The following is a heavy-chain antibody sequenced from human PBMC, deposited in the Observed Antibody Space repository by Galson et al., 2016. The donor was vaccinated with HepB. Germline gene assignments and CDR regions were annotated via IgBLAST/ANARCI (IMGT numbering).Heavy chain of an antibody. CDR1: GDSVSSNNAG. J-gene: IGHJ4*02. D-gene: IGHD3-10*02. CDR3: VNVPFDY. CDR2: TYYRSKWFY. Sequence: CAISGDSVSSNNAGWNWIRQSPSRGLEWLGRTYYRSKWFYDYAESVKSRITIKPDTTKNQFSLQLNSVTVEDTAVYYCVNVPFDYWGQGTLVTVSS. V-gene: IGHV6-1*01.